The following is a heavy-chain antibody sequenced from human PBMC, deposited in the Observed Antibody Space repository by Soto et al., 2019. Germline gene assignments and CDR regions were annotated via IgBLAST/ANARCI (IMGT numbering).Heavy chain of an antibody. CDR2: IYYSGST. V-gene: IGHV4-39*01. Sequence: PSETLSLTCTVSGGSISSSSYYWVWIRQPPGKGLEWIGSIYYSGSTYYNPSLRSRVTISVDTSKNQFSLKLSSVTAGDTDVYYCAGNTPAAAAAGTEYYYYGMDVWGEGTTVTVSS. CDR1: GGSISSSSYY. CDR3: AGNTPAAAAAGTEYYYYGMDV. D-gene: IGHD6-13*01. J-gene: IGHJ6*04.